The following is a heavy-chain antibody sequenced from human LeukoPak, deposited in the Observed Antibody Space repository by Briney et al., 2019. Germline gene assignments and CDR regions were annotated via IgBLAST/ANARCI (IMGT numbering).Heavy chain of an antibody. CDR3: ARGHFGLNV. V-gene: IGHV3-7*04. Sequence: GGSLRLSCAASGFTFGQHWMSWVRQSRESGLQWVASIHGGGSEKMYLDSVRGRFTVSRDNANNLVYLEMNSLRAEDTAVYFCARGHFGLNVWGKGTTVTVS. CDR2: IHGGGSEK. CDR1: GFTFGQHW. J-gene: IGHJ6*03. D-gene: IGHD2-21*01.